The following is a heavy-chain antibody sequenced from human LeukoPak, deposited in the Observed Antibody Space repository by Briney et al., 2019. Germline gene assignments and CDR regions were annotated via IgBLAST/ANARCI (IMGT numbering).Heavy chain of an antibody. CDR2: ISPIFGTA. J-gene: IGHJ4*02. V-gene: IGHV1-69*06. Sequence: GASVKLSCKASGGTFSSYAISWVRQAPGQGLEWMGGISPIFGTANYAQKFQGRVTITADKSTNTAYMQLSSLRAEDTAVYYCARDREGLGPLDYWGQGTLVTVSS. CDR1: GGTFSSYA. CDR3: ARDREGLGPLDY. D-gene: IGHD1-26*01.